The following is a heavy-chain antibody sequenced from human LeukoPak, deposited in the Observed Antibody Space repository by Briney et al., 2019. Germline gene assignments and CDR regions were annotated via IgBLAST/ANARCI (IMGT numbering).Heavy chain of an antibody. V-gene: IGHV4-4*07. CDR2: IYTSGST. D-gene: IGHD3-9*01. J-gene: IGHJ4*02. Sequence: SETLSLTCTVSGGSISSYYWSWIRQPAGKGLEWIGLIYTSGSTNYNPSLKSRVTMSVDTSKNQFSLKLSSVTAADTAVYYCARDSIYDILTGYPTFDYRGQGTLVTVSS. CDR3: ARDSIYDILTGYPTFDY. CDR1: GGSISSYY.